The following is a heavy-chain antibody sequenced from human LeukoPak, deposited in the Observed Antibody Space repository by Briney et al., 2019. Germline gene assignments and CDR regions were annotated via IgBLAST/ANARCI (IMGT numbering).Heavy chain of an antibody. CDR2: VKSDGSNP. V-gene: IGHV3-74*01. J-gene: IGHJ4*02. CDR3: ARDIVSGSGSLDY. Sequence: GRSLRLSCAASRFSFSNYWMHWVRQAPGKGLVWVSRVKSDGSNPSYADSAKGRFTISRDNAENMLYLQMNTLGAEDTAVYYCARDIVSGSGSLDYWGQGTLVAVSS. D-gene: IGHD3-10*01. CDR1: RFSFSNYW.